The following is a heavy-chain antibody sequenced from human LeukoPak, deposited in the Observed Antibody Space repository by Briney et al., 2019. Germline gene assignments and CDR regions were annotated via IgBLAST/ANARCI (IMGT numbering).Heavy chain of an antibody. D-gene: IGHD3-16*02. J-gene: IGHJ6*03. CDR3: ARVRERDYIWGTSRYYYYYYMDV. CDR2: IYNNGRT. CDR1: GGSIDTYY. V-gene: IGHV4-4*07. Sequence: PSETLSLTCTVSGGSIDTYYWTWIRQPAGEGLEWIGRIYNNGRTNYNPSLKSRVTMSVDTSKYQFSLRLSSVTAADTAVYYCARVRERDYIWGTSRYYYYYYMDVWGKGTTVTVSS.